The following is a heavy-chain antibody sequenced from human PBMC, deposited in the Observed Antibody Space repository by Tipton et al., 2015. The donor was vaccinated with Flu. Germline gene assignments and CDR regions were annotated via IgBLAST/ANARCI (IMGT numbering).Heavy chain of an antibody. V-gene: IGHV3-53*01. D-gene: IGHD4-17*01. CDR1: GFTVSSNY. CDR3: AGPLYGDHEYAFDI. CDR2: IYSGGST. Sequence: SLRLSCAASGFTVSSNYMSWARQAPGKGLEWVSVIYSGGSTYYADSVKGRFTISRDNSKNTLYLQMNSLRAEDTAVYYCAGPLYGDHEYAFDIWGQGTMVPVSS. J-gene: IGHJ3*02.